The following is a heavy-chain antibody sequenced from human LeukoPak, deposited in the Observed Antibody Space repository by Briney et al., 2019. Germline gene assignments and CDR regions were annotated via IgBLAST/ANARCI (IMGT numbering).Heavy chain of an antibody. Sequence: PSETLSLTCAVYGGSFSGYYWSWIRQPPGKGLEWIGEINHSGSTNYNPSLKSRVTISVGTSKNQFSLKLSSVTAADTAVYYCARGLSITMIVVVVPLYYFDYWGQGTLVTVSS. CDR2: INHSGST. J-gene: IGHJ4*02. V-gene: IGHV4-34*01. CDR3: ARGLSITMIVVVVPLYYFDY. D-gene: IGHD3-22*01. CDR1: GGSFSGYY.